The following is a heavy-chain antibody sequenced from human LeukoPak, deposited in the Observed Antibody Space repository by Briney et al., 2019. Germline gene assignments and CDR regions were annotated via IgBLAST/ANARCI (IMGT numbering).Heavy chain of an antibody. Sequence: SQTLSLTCAISGGSVSSNDVAWNWIRQSPSRGLEWLGRTYYTSRWNTDYATSVRGRIIINPDTSKNQFSLQLNSMTPEDTAVFFCAIGRGSAFDVWGRGTTVTVSS. V-gene: IGHV6-1*01. CDR2: TYYTSRWNT. CDR1: GGSVSSNDVA. CDR3: AIGRGSAFDV. D-gene: IGHD1-26*01. J-gene: IGHJ3*01.